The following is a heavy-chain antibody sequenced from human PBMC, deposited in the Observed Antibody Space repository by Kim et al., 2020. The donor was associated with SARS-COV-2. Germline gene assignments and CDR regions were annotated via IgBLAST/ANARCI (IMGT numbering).Heavy chain of an antibody. D-gene: IGHD2-2*01. V-gene: IGHV3-21*01. Sequence: GGSLRLSCAASGFTFSSYSMNWVRQAPGKGLEWVSSIDSSSTYIYYADSVRGRFTVSRDNAKNSLYLQVNSLRAEDTGVYFCARDSAVRGYCTGTSCHPDHWGQRVLVSVPT. CDR3: ARDSAVRGYCTGTSCHPDH. CDR1: GFTFSSYS. J-gene: IGHJ4*02. CDR2: IDSSSTYI.